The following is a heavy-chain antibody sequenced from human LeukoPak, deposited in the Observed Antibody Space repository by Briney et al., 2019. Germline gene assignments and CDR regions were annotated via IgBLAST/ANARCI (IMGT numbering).Heavy chain of an antibody. CDR3: AKDVNYGLYYYYYMDV. V-gene: IGHV3-23*01. Sequence: PGGSLRLSCAASGFTFGSYAMSWVRQAPGKGLEWVSAITGDGGTTYYADSVKGRFTISRDNSKNTLYLQMNSLRAEDTALYYCAKDVNYGLYYYYYMDVWRKGTTVTVSS. CDR2: ITGDGGTT. CDR1: GFTFGSYA. D-gene: IGHD1-7*01. J-gene: IGHJ6*03.